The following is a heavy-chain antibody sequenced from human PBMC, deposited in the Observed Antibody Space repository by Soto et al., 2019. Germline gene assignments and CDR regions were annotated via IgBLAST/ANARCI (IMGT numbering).Heavy chain of an antibody. J-gene: IGHJ6*02. CDR2: INPKSGGT. V-gene: IGHV1-2*04. CDR1: GYSFTDYH. D-gene: IGHD2-8*01. Sequence: ASVKVSCKASGYSFTDYHIHWVRQAPGQGLEWLGRINPKSGGTSTAQKFQGWVTMTTDTSISTASMELTRLTSDDTAIYYCVRGDSPDCSNGVCSFFYNHDMDVWGQGTTVPVSS. CDR3: VRGDSPDCSNGVCSFFYNHDMDV.